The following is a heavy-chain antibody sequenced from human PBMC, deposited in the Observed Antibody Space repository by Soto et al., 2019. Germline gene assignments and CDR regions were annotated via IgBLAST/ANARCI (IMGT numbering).Heavy chain of an antibody. Sequence: SETLSLTCAVSGGSFSGYYWSWIRQSPGKGLEWIGNIYHSGNTYYNPSLKSRLTISVDTSKNHFSLMVDSVTAADTAVYYCARARFQVLYGKPYFDSWGQGTLVTVSS. V-gene: IGHV4-34*09. CDR1: GGSFSGYY. CDR3: ARARFQVLYGKPYFDS. J-gene: IGHJ4*02. CDR2: IYHSGNT. D-gene: IGHD2-2*02.